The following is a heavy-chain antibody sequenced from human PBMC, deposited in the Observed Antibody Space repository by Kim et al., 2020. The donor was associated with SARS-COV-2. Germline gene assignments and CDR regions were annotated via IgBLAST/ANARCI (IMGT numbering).Heavy chain of an antibody. CDR1: GGSISSSSYY. V-gene: IGHV4-39*01. D-gene: IGHD3-22*01. CDR2: IYYSGST. J-gene: IGHJ4*02. Sequence: SETLSLTCTVSGGSISSSSYYWGWIRQPPGKGLEWIGSIYYSGSTYYNPSLKSRVTISVDTSKNQFSLKLSSVTAADTAVYYCARRVFDYDSSGYHDYWGQGTLVTVSS. CDR3: ARRVFDYDSSGYHDY.